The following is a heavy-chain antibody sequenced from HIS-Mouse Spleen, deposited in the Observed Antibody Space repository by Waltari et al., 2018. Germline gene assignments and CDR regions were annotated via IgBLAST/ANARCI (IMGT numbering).Heavy chain of an antibody. Sequence: QVQLVQSGAEVKKPGASVKVSCKASGYTFPSSDLNWVRQATGQGLEWMGWMNPNSGNTGYAQKFQGRVTMTRNTSISTAYMELSSLRSEDTAVYYCARGHDYSNYFDYWGQGTLVTVSS. CDR1: GYTFPSSD. D-gene: IGHD4-4*01. CDR2: MNPNSGNT. CDR3: ARGHDYSNYFDY. V-gene: IGHV1-8*01. J-gene: IGHJ4*02.